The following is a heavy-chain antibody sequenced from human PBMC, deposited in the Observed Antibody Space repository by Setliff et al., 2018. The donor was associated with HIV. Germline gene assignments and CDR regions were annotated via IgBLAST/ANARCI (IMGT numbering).Heavy chain of an antibody. CDR3: ARQDIPTGYYLFDY. Sequence: GASVKVSCKASGYTFTDYYMQWVRQAPGQGLEWMGRINPNMGDTQYAQKFQGRIIMTRDTSINTVYMELSSLTSDDTALYYCARQDIPTGYYLFDYWGQGTQVTVSS. D-gene: IGHD3-9*01. CDR1: GYTFTDYY. J-gene: IGHJ4*02. CDR2: INPNMGDT. V-gene: IGHV1-2*06.